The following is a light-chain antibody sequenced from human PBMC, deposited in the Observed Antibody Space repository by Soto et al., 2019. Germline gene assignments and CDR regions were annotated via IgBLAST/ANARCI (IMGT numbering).Light chain of an antibody. CDR3: MQRIEFPMT. CDR2: LVS. CDR1: QSLLNSDDGSTF. V-gene: IGKV2-40*01. J-gene: IGKJ5*01. Sequence: IVMTQTPLSLPVTPGEPASISCRSSQSLLNSDDGSTFLDWYLQKPGQSPQLLIYLVSYRASEVPDRFSGSGSGSDFALKISRVEAEDVGFYYCMQRIEFPMTFGQGTRLEIK.